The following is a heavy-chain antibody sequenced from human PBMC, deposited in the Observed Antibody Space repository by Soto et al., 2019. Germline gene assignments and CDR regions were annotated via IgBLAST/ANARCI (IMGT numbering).Heavy chain of an antibody. D-gene: IGHD6-13*01. CDR1: GFTFDDYA. J-gene: IGHJ4*02. V-gene: IGHV3-9*01. CDR2: ISWNSGSI. Sequence: EVQLVESGGGLVQPGRSLRLSCAASGFTFDDYAMHWVRQAPGKGLEWVSGISWNSGSIGYADSVKGRFTISRDNAKNSLYLQMNSLRAEDTALYYCARGYSSSWYYFDYWGQGTLVTVSS. CDR3: ARGYSSSWYYFDY.